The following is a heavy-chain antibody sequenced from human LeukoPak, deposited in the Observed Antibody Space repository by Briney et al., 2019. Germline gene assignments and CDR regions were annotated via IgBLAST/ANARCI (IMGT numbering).Heavy chain of an antibody. D-gene: IGHD3-22*01. J-gene: IGHJ4*02. CDR1: GFTFSSYS. CDR2: ISGNGAST. CDR3: AKSGSGYYYGGY. Sequence: PGGSLRLSCAASGFTFSSYSMNWVRQAPGKGLEWVSAISGNGASTYHADSVKGRFTISRDNSKNTLYLQMNSLRAEDTAVYYCAKSGSGYYYGGYWGQGTLVTVSS. V-gene: IGHV3-23*01.